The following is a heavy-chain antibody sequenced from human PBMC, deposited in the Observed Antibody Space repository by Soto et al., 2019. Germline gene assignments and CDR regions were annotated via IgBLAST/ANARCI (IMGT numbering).Heavy chain of an antibody. CDR3: AREEYSSSSSLNYYYYYGMDV. CDR2: IWYDGSNK. D-gene: IGHD6-6*01. V-gene: IGHV3-33*01. Sequence: GGSLRLSCAASGFTFSSYGMHWVRQAPGKGLEWVAVIWYDGSNKYYADSVKGRFTISRDNSKNTLYLQMNSLRAEDTAVYYCAREEYSSSSSLNYYYYYGMDVWGHGTTVTVSS. CDR1: GFTFSSYG. J-gene: IGHJ6*02.